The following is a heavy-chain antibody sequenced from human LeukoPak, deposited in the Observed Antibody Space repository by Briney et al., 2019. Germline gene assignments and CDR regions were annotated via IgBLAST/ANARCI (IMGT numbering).Heavy chain of an antibody. CDR3: ARVRYGDLDY. Sequence: GGSLRLSCAASGFTFSNYEIHWVRQAPGKGLEWVSSISSSSSYIYYADSVKGRFTISRDNAKNSLYLQMNSLRAEDTAVYYCARVRYGDLDYWGQGTLVTVSS. CDR2: ISSSSSYI. V-gene: IGHV3-21*01. D-gene: IGHD4-17*01. J-gene: IGHJ4*02. CDR1: GFTFSNYE.